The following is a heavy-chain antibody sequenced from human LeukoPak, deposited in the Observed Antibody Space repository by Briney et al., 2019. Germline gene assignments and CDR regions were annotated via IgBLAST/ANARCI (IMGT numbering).Heavy chain of an antibody. CDR2: IIPIFGTA. J-gene: IGHJ4*02. Sequence: ASVTVSFKASVGTFISYAISWVRQAPGQGLEWMGRIIPIFGTANYAQKFQGRVTITADKSTSTAYMELSSLRSEDTAVYYCETWDYYDSSGYNYYRYFDYWGQGTVVTVTS. CDR3: ETWDYYDSSGYNYYRYFDY. D-gene: IGHD3-22*01. V-gene: IGHV1-69*06. CDR1: VGTFISYA.